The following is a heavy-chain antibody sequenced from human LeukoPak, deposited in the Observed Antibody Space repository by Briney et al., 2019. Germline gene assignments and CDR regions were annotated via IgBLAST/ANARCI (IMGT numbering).Heavy chain of an antibody. CDR2: ISGSGGST. V-gene: IGHV3-23*01. D-gene: IGHD6-19*01. J-gene: IGHJ4*02. CDR1: AFTFSSYA. CDR3: AKQVAGLFDY. Sequence: GSLRLSCAASAFTFSSYAMSWHRQAPGKGLEWVSAISGSGGSTYYADSVKGRFTISRDNSKNTLYLQMNSLRAEDTAVYYCAKQVAGLFDYWGQGTLVTVSS.